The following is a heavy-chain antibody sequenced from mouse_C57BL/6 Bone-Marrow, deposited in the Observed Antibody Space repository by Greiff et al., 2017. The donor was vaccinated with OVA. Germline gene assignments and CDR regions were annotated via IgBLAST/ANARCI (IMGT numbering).Heavy chain of an antibody. V-gene: IGHV1-7*01. J-gene: IGHJ3*01. CDR3: ARPAY. Sequence: QVQLKQPGAELAKPGASVKLSCKASGYTFTSYWMHWVKQRPGQGLEWIGYINPSSGYTKYNQKFKDKATLTADKSSNTAYMQLSSLTYEDSAVYYCARPAYWGQGTLVTVSA. CDR1: GYTFTSYW. CDR2: INPSSGYT.